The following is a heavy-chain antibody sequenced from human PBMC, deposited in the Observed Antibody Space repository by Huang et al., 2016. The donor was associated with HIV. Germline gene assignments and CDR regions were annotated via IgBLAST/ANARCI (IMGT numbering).Heavy chain of an antibody. J-gene: IGHJ4*02. CDR2: INHSGYT. CDR3: ARGGIAATLDY. V-gene: IGHV4-34*01. D-gene: IGHD2-15*01. Sequence: QVQLQQWGAGLLKPSETLSLTCAVYGGSFRGYYWTWIRQPPGKGLDWIGEINHSGYTNYDSSLKSRVTISVDTSKNQCSLKLTSVTGADTAVYFCARGGIAATLDYWGQGTLVTVSS. CDR1: GGSFRGYY.